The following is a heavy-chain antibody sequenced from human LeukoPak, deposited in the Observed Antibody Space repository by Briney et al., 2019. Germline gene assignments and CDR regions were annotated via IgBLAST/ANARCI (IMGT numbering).Heavy chain of an antibody. V-gene: IGHV4-59*01. D-gene: IGHD2-2*01. CDR2: IYYSGST. Sequence: SETLSLTCTVSGGSISSYYWSWIRQPPGKGLEWIGYIYYSGSTNYNPSLKSRVTISVDTSKNQFSLKLSSVTAADTAVYYCARSSVVPAAIDYWGQGTPVTVSS. J-gene: IGHJ4*02. CDR3: ARSSVVPAAIDY. CDR1: GGSISSYY.